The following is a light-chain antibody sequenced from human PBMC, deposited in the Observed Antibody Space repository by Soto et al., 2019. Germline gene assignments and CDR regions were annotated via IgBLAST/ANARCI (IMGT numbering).Light chain of an antibody. J-gene: IGKJ2*01. CDR2: SAS. CDR1: QTISTN. V-gene: IGKV3-15*01. CDR3: QQDNKWPNT. Sequence: EVVMTQSTVTLSVSPGESAALSCRASQTISTNLAWYQQKPGQAPRLLIYSASSRATGLPARFSGSGSGTEFTLTSSSLESEDLGVYYCQQDNKWPNTFGQGTRLEMK.